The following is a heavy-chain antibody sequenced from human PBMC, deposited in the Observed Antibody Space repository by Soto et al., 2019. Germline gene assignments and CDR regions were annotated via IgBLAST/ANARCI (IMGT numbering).Heavy chain of an antibody. V-gene: IGHV1-69*13. Sequence: RASVKVSCKASGGTFSSYAISWVRQAPGQGLEWMGGIIPIFGTANYAQKFQGRVTITADESTSTAYMELSSLRSEDTAVYYCARSYDSSGYYSYYYYYYGMDVWGQGTTVTVSS. D-gene: IGHD3-22*01. CDR2: IIPIFGTA. CDR1: GGTFSSYA. CDR3: ARSYDSSGYYSYYYYYYGMDV. J-gene: IGHJ6*02.